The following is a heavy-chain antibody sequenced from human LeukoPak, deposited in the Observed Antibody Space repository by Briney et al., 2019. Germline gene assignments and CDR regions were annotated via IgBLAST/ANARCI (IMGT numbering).Heavy chain of an antibody. D-gene: IGHD1-14*01. CDR2: INPHSGGT. CDR3: AREGNLRGNWFDP. Sequence: ASVKVSCKTSGYTFITYYIHWLRQAPGQGLEWMGWINPHSGGTNYAQKFQGRVTITRDTSISTAYMELSRLRSDDTAVYYCAREGNLRGNWFDPWGQGTLVTVSS. CDR1: GYTFITYY. J-gene: IGHJ5*02. V-gene: IGHV1-2*02.